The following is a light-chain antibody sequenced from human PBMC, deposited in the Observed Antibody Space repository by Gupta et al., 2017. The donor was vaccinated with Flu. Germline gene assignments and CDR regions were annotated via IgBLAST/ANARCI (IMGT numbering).Light chain of an antibody. Sequence: DTVMTQSPDSPTASLGERATINCKSSQSVLYSTNNKNYLAWYQQKPGQPPRLLIYWASTRESGVPDRFSGSGSGTDFTLTISSLQAEDVAVYYCQQYYSTPTFGQGTKVEIK. CDR3: QQYYSTPT. CDR1: QSVLYSTNNKNY. J-gene: IGKJ1*01. CDR2: WAS. V-gene: IGKV4-1*01.